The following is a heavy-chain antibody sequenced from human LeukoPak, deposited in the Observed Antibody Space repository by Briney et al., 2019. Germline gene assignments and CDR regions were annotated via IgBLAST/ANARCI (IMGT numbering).Heavy chain of an antibody. V-gene: IGHV1-18*01. CDR2: ISAYNGNT. CDR1: GYTFTSYG. D-gene: IGHD1-26*01. CDR3: ARGGVVGATKAPLDFDL. Sequence: ASVKVSCKASGYTFTSYGISWVRQAPGQGLEWMGWISAYNGNTNYAQKLQGRVTMTTDTSTSTAYMELRSLRSDDTAVHYCARGGVVGATKAPLDFDLWGRGTLVTVSS. J-gene: IGHJ2*01.